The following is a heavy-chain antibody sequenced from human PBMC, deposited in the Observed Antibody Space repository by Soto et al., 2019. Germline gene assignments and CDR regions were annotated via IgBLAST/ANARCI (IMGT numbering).Heavy chain of an antibody. J-gene: IGHJ5*02. CDR2: ISAYNGNT. CDR3: ARDSPSIFGVVRNWFDP. CDR1: GYTFTSYG. D-gene: IGHD3-3*01. Sequence: ASLKVSCKASGYTFTSYGISWVRQAPGQGLEWMGWISAYNGNTNYAQKLQGRVTMTTDTSTSTAYMELRSLRSDDTAVYYCARDSPSIFGVVRNWFDPWGQGTLVTVSS. V-gene: IGHV1-18*04.